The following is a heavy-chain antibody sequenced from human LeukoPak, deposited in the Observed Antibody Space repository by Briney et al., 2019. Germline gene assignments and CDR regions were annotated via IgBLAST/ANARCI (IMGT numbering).Heavy chain of an antibody. CDR1: GFTVSSNY. CDR2: ISGSGGST. CDR3: AKGTGTAGSSWFIGENWFDP. J-gene: IGHJ5*02. V-gene: IGHV3-23*01. Sequence: RPGGSLRLSCAASGFTVSSNYMSWVRQAPGKGLEWVSAISGSGGSTYYADSVKGRFTISRDNSKNTLYLQMNSLRAEDTAVYYCAKGTGTAGSSWFIGENWFDPWGQGTLVTVSS. D-gene: IGHD2-15*01.